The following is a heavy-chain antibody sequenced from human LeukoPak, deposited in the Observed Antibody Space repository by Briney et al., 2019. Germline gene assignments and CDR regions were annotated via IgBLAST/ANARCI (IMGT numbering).Heavy chain of an antibody. CDR3: ARGPTYSGSYYYYYGMDV. D-gene: IGHD1-26*01. CDR2: INPNSGDT. Sequence: ASVKVSCKASGYTFIDSFIHWVRQAPGQGLEWMAWINPNSGDTHFLQKFQGRVTMTRDTSISTAYMELSRLRSDDTAVYYCARGPTYSGSYYYYYGMDVWGQGTTVTVSS. V-gene: IGHV1-2*02. CDR1: GYTFIDSF. J-gene: IGHJ6*02.